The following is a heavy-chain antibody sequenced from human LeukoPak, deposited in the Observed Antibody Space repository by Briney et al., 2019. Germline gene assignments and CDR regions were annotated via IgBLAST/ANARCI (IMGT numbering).Heavy chain of an antibody. Sequence: GGSLRLSCTASGFTFSSYSLNWVRQAPGKGLEWVSSVSTGSNYIYYADSVKGRFTISRDNDKNSLYLQMNSLRVEDTAVYYCARVFVEQQLVYFDYWGQGTLVTVSS. CDR2: VSTGSNYI. D-gene: IGHD6-13*01. CDR1: GFTFSSYS. J-gene: IGHJ4*02. V-gene: IGHV3-21*01. CDR3: ARVFVEQQLVYFDY.